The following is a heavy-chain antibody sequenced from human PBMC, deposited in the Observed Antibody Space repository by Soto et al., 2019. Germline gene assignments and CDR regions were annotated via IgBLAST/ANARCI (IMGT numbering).Heavy chain of an antibody. J-gene: IGHJ1*01. D-gene: IGHD2-2*02. V-gene: IGHV4-59*01. Sequence: SETLSLTCTVSGGSISSYYWSWIRQPPGKGLEWIGYIYYSGRSNYNPSLKIRVTISVDTSKNQFSRKLSSVTAAATAVYYCASLEQGYCSSTSGYTAEYFQHWGQGTLVTVSS. CDR2: IYYSGRS. CDR1: GGSISSYY. CDR3: ASLEQGYCSSTSGYTAEYFQH.